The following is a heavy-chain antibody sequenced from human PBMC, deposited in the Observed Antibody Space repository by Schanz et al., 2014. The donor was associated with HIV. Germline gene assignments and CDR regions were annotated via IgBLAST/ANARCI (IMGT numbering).Heavy chain of an antibody. D-gene: IGHD2-15*01. CDR1: GGSISGHY. CDR2: IHATGST. Sequence: QVQLQESGPGLVKPSETLSLTCTVSGGSISGHYWSWIRQPAGKGLEWIGRIHATGSTSYSPSLKSRVTVSVDTSQNQISLNLSSVTAADTAVYYCARAFCSGGSCFAGYGLDVWGQGTTVTVSS. V-gene: IGHV4-4*07. CDR3: ARAFCSGGSCFAGYGLDV. J-gene: IGHJ6*02.